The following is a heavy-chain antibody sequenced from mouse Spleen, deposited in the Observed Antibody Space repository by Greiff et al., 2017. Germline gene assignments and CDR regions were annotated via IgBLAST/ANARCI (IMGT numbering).Heavy chain of an antibody. Sequence: QVQLQQSGPELVKPGASVKISCKASGYAFSSSWMNWVKQRPGKGLEWIGRIYPGDGDTNYNGKFKGKATLTADKSSSTAYMQLSSLTSEDSAVYFCARLRQLGPLYAMDYWGQGTSVTVSS. CDR3: ARLRQLGPLYAMDY. V-gene: IGHV1-82*01. CDR2: IYPGDGDT. D-gene: IGHD3-2*01. J-gene: IGHJ4*01. CDR1: GYAFSSSW.